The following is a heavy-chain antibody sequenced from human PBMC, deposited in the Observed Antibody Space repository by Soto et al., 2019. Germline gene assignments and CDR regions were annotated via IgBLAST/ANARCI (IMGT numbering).Heavy chain of an antibody. J-gene: IGHJ4*02. D-gene: IGHD3-3*01. CDR2: IHYSGYT. V-gene: IGHV4-30-4*01. CDR1: GGSISSNDYY. Sequence: QVQLQESGPGLVKPSQTLSLTCTFSGGSISSNDYYWSWIRQPPGKGLEWIGSIHYSGYTYHDPSLKSRVTISVDTSKNQFSLKLNSVTAADTAVYYCASDILESNFWGQGTLVTVSS. CDR3: ASDILESNF.